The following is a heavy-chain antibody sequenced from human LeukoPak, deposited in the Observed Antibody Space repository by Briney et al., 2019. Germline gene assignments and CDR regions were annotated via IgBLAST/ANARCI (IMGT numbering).Heavy chain of an antibody. D-gene: IGHD5-18*01. V-gene: IGHV3-7*01. Sequence: GGSLRLSCAASGFTFSSYWMSWVRQAPEKGLEWVANINQGGSEKYCVDSVKGRFTISRDNAKHSLYLQMNSLRAEDTAVYYCARDETALDSWGQGTQVTVSS. CDR3: ARDETALDS. CDR1: GFTFSSYW. CDR2: INQGGSEK. J-gene: IGHJ4*02.